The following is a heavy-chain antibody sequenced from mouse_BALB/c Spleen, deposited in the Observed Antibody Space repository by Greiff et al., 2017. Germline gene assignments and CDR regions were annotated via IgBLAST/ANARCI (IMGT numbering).Heavy chain of an antibody. Sequence: QVQLQQSAAELARPGASVKMSCKASGYTFTSYTMHWVKQRPGQGLEWIGYINPSSGYTEYNQKFKDKTTLTADKSSSTAYMQLSSLTSEDSAVYDYARVGLRFDYWGQGTTLTVSS. CDR3: ARVGLRFDY. CDR1: GYTFTSYT. D-gene: IGHD4-1*01. V-gene: IGHV1-4*02. J-gene: IGHJ2*01. CDR2: INPSSGYT.